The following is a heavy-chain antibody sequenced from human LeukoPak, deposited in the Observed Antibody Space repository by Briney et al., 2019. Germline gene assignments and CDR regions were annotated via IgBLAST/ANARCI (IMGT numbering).Heavy chain of an antibody. CDR2: ISVYNGNT. Sequence: HRASVKVSCKASGYTFTSYGISWVRQAPGQGLEWMGWISVYNGNTKYVQTFQGRVTMTTDTSTRTAYMELRSLRSDDTAVYYCARHTGSLCDFWSGYIDYWGQGTLVTVSS. V-gene: IGHV1-18*01. CDR3: ARHTGSLCDFWSGYIDY. CDR1: GYTFTSYG. D-gene: IGHD3-3*01. J-gene: IGHJ4*02.